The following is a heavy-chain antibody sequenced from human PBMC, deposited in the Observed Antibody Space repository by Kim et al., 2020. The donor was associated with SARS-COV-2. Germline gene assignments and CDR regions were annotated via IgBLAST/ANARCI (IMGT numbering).Heavy chain of an antibody. J-gene: IGHJ4*02. CDR3: ARFHSGSSDF. CDR2: VYFSGSA. V-gene: IGHV4-39*01. CDR1: GGSFSSSSYY. Sequence: SETLSLTCTASGGSFSSSSYYWGWIRQPPGKGLEWIGSVYFSGSAYYNPSLKSRLTISVDTSNSQFSLKLNSVTAADTAVYYCARFHSGSSDFWGQGTLVTVSS. D-gene: IGHD1-26*01.